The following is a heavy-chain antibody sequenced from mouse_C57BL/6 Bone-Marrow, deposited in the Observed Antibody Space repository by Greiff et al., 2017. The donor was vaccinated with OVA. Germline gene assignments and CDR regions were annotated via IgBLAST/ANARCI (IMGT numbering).Heavy chain of an antibody. J-gene: IGHJ3*01. Sequence: VQLQQSGAELVRPGASVKLSCTASGFNIKDDYMHWVKQRPEQGLEWIGWIDPENGDTEYASKFQGKATITADTSSNTAYLQLSSLTSEDTAVYYCTRGLWLRRRFAYWGQGTLVTVSA. D-gene: IGHD2-2*01. CDR2: IDPENGDT. CDR3: TRGLWLRRRFAY. V-gene: IGHV14-4*01. CDR1: GFNIKDDY.